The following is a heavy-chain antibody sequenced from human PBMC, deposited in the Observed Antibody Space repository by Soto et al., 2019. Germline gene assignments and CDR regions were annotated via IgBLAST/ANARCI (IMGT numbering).Heavy chain of an antibody. J-gene: IGHJ6*02. D-gene: IGHD2-15*01. Sequence: GGSLRLSCAVSGFTFSNYAISWVRQAPGKGLEWVAIIWYDGSNKYYADFVKGRFTISRDNSKNTLYLQMNSLRAEDTALYYCARADCTGAYCYSWPFNYGVDVWGQGTTVTVSS. CDR1: GFTFSNYA. CDR3: ARADCTGAYCYSWPFNYGVDV. CDR2: IWYDGSNK. V-gene: IGHV3-33*08.